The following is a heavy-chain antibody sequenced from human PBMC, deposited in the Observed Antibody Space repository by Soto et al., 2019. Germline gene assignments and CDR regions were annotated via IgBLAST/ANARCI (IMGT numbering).Heavy chain of an antibody. Sequence: EVQLLESGGGLVQPGGSLRLSCAASGFTFSSYAMSWVRQAPGKGLEWVSAISGSGGSTYYADSVKGRFTISRDNSKKTLYLQMNSLRAEDTAVYYCAKDQGYYYYMDVWGKGTTVTVSS. CDR3: AKDQGYYYYMDV. V-gene: IGHV3-23*01. J-gene: IGHJ6*03. CDR2: ISGSGGST. CDR1: GFTFSSYA.